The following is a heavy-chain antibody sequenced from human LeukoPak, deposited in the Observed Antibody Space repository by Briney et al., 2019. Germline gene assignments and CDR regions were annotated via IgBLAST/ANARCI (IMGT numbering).Heavy chain of an antibody. CDR1: GGSFSGYY. Sequence: PSETLSLTCAVYGGSFSGYYWSWIRQPPGKGLEWIGEINHSGSTNHNPSLKSRVTISVDTSKNQFSLKLSSVTAADTAVYYCARGEGDHSLYGMDVWGQGTTVTVSS. J-gene: IGHJ6*02. CDR2: INHSGST. CDR3: ARGEGDHSLYGMDV. V-gene: IGHV4-34*01. D-gene: IGHD2-21*01.